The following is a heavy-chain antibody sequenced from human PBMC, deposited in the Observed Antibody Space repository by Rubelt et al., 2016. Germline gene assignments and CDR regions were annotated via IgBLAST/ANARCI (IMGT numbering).Heavy chain of an antibody. V-gene: IGHV4-34*01. Sequence: GYEGIGEINHCGSTNYTPSLKSRVTISVDTSKNQSSLKLSSVTAADTAVYYCAKVGGIAVAGTSNWHDPWGQGTLVTVSS. D-gene: IGHD6-19*01. CDR3: AKVGGIAVAGTSNWHDP. CDR2: INHCGST. J-gene: IGHJ5*02.